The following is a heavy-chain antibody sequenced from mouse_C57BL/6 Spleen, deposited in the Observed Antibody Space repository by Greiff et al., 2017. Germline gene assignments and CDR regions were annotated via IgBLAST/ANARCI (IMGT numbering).Heavy chain of an antibody. Sequence: QVQLQQPGAELLKPGASVKVSCKASGYTFTSYWMHWVKQRPGQGLELIGRIHPSDSDTNYNQKFKGKATLTVDKSSSTAYMQLSSLTSEDSAVYYCAMEDFDYWGKGTTLTVSS. CDR1: GYTFTSYW. CDR3: AMEDFDY. CDR2: IHPSDSDT. V-gene: IGHV1-74*01. J-gene: IGHJ2*01.